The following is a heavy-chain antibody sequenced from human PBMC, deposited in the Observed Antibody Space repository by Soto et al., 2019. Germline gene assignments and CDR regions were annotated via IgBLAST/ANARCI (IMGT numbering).Heavy chain of an antibody. CDR2: ISPDSGNT. D-gene: IGHD3-3*01. Sequence: ASVKVSCKACGYTFRTYGISWVRQAPGQGLEWVGWISPDSGNTNYAQKLQDRVTLTTDTSTSTAYMELSSLRSEDTAGYYCARVLFGVVKGGYYYYGMDVWGQGTTVTVSS. CDR1: GYTFRTYG. V-gene: IGHV1-18*04. J-gene: IGHJ6*02. CDR3: ARVLFGVVKGGYYYYGMDV.